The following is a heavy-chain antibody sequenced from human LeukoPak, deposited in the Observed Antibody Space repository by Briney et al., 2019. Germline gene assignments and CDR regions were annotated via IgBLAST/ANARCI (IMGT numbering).Heavy chain of an antibody. CDR3: ARDHNPYDYVNNRFDY. V-gene: IGHV3-23*01. CDR1: GFTFSSYA. D-gene: IGHD3-16*01. Sequence: GGSLRLSCAASGFTFSSYAMSWVRQAPGKGLEWVSAISGSGGSTYYADSVKGRFTISRDNSKNTLYLQMNSLRAEDTAVYYCARDHNPYDYVNNRFDYWGQGTLVTVSS. J-gene: IGHJ4*02. CDR2: ISGSGGST.